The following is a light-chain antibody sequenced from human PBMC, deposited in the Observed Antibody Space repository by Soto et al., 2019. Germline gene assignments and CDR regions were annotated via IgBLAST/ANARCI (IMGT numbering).Light chain of an antibody. CDR3: QQFGNSPWT. CDR2: GAS. CDR1: QSVSSTY. Sequence: EVVLTQSPGTLSLSPGERATLSCRASQSVSSTYLAWYQQRPGQAPRLLIYGASTRATDIPDRISGSGSGTDFTLTISRLEPEDFAVYYCQQFGNSPWTFGQGTKVDI. V-gene: IGKV3-20*01. J-gene: IGKJ1*01.